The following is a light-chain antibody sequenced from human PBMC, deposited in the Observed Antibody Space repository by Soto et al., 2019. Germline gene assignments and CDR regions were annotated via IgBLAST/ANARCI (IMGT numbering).Light chain of an antibody. Sequence: DIVMTQSPDSLAVSLGERATINCKSSQSVLYSSNNKNYLAWYQQKPGQPPKLLIYWASTRESGVPDRFSGSGSGTDFTLTISSLQDEDVAVYYCQQYYSTPTFGPGTKVDIK. CDR1: QSVLYSSNNKNY. V-gene: IGKV4-1*01. CDR2: WAS. J-gene: IGKJ3*01. CDR3: QQYYSTPT.